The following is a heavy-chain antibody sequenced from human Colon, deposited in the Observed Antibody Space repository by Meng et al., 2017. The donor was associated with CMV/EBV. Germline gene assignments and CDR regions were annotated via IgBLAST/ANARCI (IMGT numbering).Heavy chain of an antibody. Sequence: QVQLVQSGAELKKPGASVKVSCKASGYTFTGFYMQWVRQAPGQGLEWMGRINPNSGETDYAQKFQGRVTMTRDTSISTAYMELSRLTSDDSAVYYCARVYGDYLFDYWGQGALVTCYS. D-gene: IGHD4-17*01. J-gene: IGHJ4*02. CDR2: INPNSGET. CDR1: GYTFTGFY. CDR3: ARVYGDYLFDY. V-gene: IGHV1-2*06.